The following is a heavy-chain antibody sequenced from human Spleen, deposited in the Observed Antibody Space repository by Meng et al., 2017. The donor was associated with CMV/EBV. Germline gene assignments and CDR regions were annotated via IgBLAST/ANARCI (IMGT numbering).Heavy chain of an antibody. CDR2: IYYSGST. Sequence: SETLSLTCTVSGGSISSSSHYWGWIRQPPGKGLEWIGSIYYSGSTYYNPSLKSRVTISVDTSKNQFSLKLNSVTAADTAVYYCARDYSSSSKGMDVWGQGTTVTVSS. J-gene: IGHJ6*02. CDR1: GGSISSSSHY. D-gene: IGHD6-6*01. V-gene: IGHV4-39*07. CDR3: ARDYSSSSKGMDV.